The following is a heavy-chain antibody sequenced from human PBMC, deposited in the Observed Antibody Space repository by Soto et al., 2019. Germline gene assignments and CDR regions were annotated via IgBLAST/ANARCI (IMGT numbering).Heavy chain of an antibody. Sequence: QVQLVQSGAEVKKPGASVKVSCKASGFTLTSYRISWVRQAPGQGLEWMGWISAYNGNRNYAQNLQGRVTMTTDTSTSTAYLELRSLRSDDTAVYYWARDTPPSDYWGQGTLVSVSS. CDR3: ARDTPPSDY. CDR1: GFTLTSYR. CDR2: ISAYNGNR. J-gene: IGHJ4*02. V-gene: IGHV1-18*01.